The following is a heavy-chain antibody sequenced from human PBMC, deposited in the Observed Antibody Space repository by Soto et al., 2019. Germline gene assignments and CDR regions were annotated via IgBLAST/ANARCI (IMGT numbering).Heavy chain of an antibody. J-gene: IGHJ4*02. CDR2: IDGHSGTT. V-gene: IGHV3-74*01. CDR3: ARGGAMGVDH. D-gene: IGHD1-26*01. CDR1: GFFFNDKW. Sequence: PGGSLRLSCTASGFFFNDKWMHWVRQAPGKGLVWVARIDGHSGTTNYADSVRGRFTISRDNAKNTVYLHLNTLTGEDTAVYYCARGGAMGVDHWGQGTLVTVSS.